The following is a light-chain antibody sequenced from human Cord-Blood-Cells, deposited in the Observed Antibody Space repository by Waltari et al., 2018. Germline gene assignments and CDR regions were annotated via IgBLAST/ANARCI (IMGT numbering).Light chain of an antibody. J-gene: IGLJ2*01. CDR3: SSYAGSNNFGV. Sequence: QSALTQPPSASGSPGQSVPISCTGTSSDVGGYNYVSWYQQHPGKAPKLMIYEVSKRPSGVPDRFSGSSSGNTASLTVSGLQAEDEADYYCSSYAGSNNFGVFGGGTKLTIL. CDR2: EVS. V-gene: IGLV2-8*01. CDR1: SSDVGGYNY.